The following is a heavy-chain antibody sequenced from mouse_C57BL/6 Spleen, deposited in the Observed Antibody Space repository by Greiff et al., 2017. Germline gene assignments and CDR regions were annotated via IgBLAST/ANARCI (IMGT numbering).Heavy chain of an antibody. J-gene: IGHJ3*01. D-gene: IGHD3-2*02. V-gene: IGHV1-52*01. CDR1: GYTFTSYW. Sequence: VQLQQPGAELVRPGSSVKLSCKASGYTFTSYWMHWVKQRPIQGLEWIGNIDPSDSETHYNQKFKDKATLTVDKSSSTAYMQLSSLTSEDSAVYYCVKRGTAQAFAYWGQGTLVTVSA. CDR3: VKRGTAQAFAY. CDR2: IDPSDSET.